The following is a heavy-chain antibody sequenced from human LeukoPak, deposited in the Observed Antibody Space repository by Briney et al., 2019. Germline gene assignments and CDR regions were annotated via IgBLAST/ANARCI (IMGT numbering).Heavy chain of an antibody. J-gene: IGHJ3*02. D-gene: IGHD1-14*01. CDR1: GGSISGYY. V-gene: IGHV4-59*08. CDR2: IYYSGST. Sequence: PSETLSLTCSVSGGSISGYYWSWSRQPPGKGLEWIGYIYYSGSTNYNPSLKSRVTISVDTSKNQFSLKLSSVTAADTAVYYCARHRPLDNDGFDIWGQGTMVTVSS. CDR3: ARHRPLDNDGFDI.